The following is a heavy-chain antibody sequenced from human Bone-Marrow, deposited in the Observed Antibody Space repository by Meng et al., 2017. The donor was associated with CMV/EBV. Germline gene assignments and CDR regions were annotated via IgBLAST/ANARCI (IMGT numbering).Heavy chain of an antibody. CDR1: GGSFSGYY. CDR3: ARKNPPRY. CDR2: INHSGST. V-gene: IGHV4-34*01. Sequence: SETLSLTCAVYGGSFSGYYWSWIRQPPGKGLEWIGEINHSGSTNYNPSLKSRVTISVDTSKNKFSLELSSVTAADTAVYYCARKNPPRYWGQGTLVTVSS. D-gene: IGHD2/OR15-2a*01. J-gene: IGHJ4*02.